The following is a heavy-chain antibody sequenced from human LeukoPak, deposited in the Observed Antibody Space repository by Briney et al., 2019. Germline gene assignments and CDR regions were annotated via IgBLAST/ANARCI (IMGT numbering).Heavy chain of an antibody. CDR2: ISGSGGST. J-gene: IGHJ4*02. Sequence: GGSLRLSCAASGFTFSSYAMSWVRQAPGKGLEWVSAISGSGGSTYYADSVKGRFTISRDNSKNTLYLQMNSLRAEDTAVYYCVKSLIQLPYYFDYWGQGTLVTVSS. V-gene: IGHV3-23*01. CDR1: GFTFSSYA. CDR3: VKSLIQLPYYFDY. D-gene: IGHD5-18*01.